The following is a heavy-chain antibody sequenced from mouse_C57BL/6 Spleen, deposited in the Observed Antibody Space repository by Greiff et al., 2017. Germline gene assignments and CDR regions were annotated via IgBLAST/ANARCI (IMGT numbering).Heavy chain of an antibody. V-gene: IGHV2-3*01. D-gene: IGHD1-1*01. CDR3: AKKGGREAY. Sequence: QVQLKESGPGLVAPSQSLSITCTVSGFSFTSYGLSWVRKPPGKRLEWLGVICGDGSTNYHSSLISRLTISKDNSKSQVYLKLNSLQADDTATYDCAKKGGREAYWGQGTLVTVSA. CDR2: ICGDGST. J-gene: IGHJ3*01. CDR1: GFSFTSYG.